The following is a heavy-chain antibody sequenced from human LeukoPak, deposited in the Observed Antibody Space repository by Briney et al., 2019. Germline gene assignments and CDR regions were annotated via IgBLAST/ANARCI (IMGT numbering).Heavy chain of an antibody. J-gene: IGHJ4*02. V-gene: IGHV3-23*01. Sequence: GGSLRLSCAASGFTFSSYVMSWVRQAPGKGLEWVSLISGNDGSTYYADSVEGRFTISRDNSKNTLYLQMSSLRADDTAVYYCARRSVTTFDYWGQGTLVTVSS. CDR3: ARRSVTTFDY. CDR2: ISGNDGST. CDR1: GFTFSSYV. D-gene: IGHD4-17*01.